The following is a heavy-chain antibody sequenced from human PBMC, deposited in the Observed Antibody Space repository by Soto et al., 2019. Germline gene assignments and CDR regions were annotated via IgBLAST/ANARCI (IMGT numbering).Heavy chain of an antibody. CDR3: ASGGYCSSTRCYVSWFDP. Sequence: SETLSLTCTVSGGSMSNYYWSWIRQPPGKGLECIGYIYYSGSTNYNPSLKSRVTISVDTSKNQFSLKLNSVTAADTAVYYCASGGYCSSTRCYVSWFDPWGQGTLVTVSS. D-gene: IGHD2-2*01. CDR2: IYYSGST. V-gene: IGHV4-59*08. CDR1: GGSMSNYY. J-gene: IGHJ5*02.